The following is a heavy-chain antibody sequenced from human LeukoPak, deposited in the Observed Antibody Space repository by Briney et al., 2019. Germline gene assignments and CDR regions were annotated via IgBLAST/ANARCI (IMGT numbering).Heavy chain of an antibody. D-gene: IGHD2-21*02. CDR2: INRDGSTR. V-gene: IGHV3-7*01. J-gene: IGHJ4*02. Sequence: PGESLRLSCGGSGFTFGSHWMSWVRQAPGKGLEWVATINRDGSTRHYVDSVKGRFTVSRDNAINSLFLQMDSLRVEDTAEYYCARLFGDVTVYDLWGQGTLLTVSS. CDR3: ARLFGDVTVYDL. CDR1: GFTFGSHW.